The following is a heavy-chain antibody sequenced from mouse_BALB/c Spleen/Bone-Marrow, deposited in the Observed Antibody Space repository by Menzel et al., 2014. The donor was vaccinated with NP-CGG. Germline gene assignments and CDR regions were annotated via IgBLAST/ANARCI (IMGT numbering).Heavy chain of an antibody. D-gene: IGHD2-3*01. V-gene: IGHV1-80*01. J-gene: IGHJ2*01. CDR1: GYAISSYW. CDR3: ARGRGWYLDY. Sequence: QVQLKESGAELVRPGSSVKISCKASGYAISSYWMNRVKQRPGQGLEWIGQIXPGDGDTNYNGKFKGKATLTADKPSSTAYMQISSLTSEDSAVYFCARGRGWYLDYWVQGTTLTVSS. CDR2: IXPGDGDT.